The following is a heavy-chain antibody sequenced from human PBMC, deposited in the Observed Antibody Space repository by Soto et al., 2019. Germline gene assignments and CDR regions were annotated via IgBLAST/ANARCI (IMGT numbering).Heavy chain of an antibody. D-gene: IGHD6-13*01. V-gene: IGHV4-34*01. Sequence: SETLSLTCAVSGGSFRGFYWTWIRQSPGKGLDWLGDINHVGITNYNPSLKSRVSIPVDTSKNQFSRKLSSVTAADTAVYYCAVLREYSSSQYYYYGMDVWGQGTTVTVSS. J-gene: IGHJ6*02. CDR1: GGSFRGFY. CDR3: AVLREYSSSQYYYYGMDV. CDR2: INHVGIT.